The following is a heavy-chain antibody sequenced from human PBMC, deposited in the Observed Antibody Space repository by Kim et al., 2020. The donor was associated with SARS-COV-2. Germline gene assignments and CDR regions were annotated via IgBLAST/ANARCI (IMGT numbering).Heavy chain of an antibody. D-gene: IGHD2-21*01. Sequence: SETLSLTCTVSGGSISSYCWSWIRQPPGKGLEWIGYIYYSGSTNYNPSLKSRVTISVDTSKNQFSLKLSSVTAADTAVYYCARDAYCGGDCYYDAFDIWGQGTMVTVSS. CDR3: ARDAYCGGDCYYDAFDI. CDR1: GGSISSYC. CDR2: IYYSGST. V-gene: IGHV4-59*01. J-gene: IGHJ3*02.